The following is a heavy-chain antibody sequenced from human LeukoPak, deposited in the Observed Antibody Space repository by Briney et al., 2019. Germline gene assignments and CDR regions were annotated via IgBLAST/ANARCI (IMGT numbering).Heavy chain of an antibody. V-gene: IGHV3-23*01. CDR2: ISGSGGST. Sequence: GGSLRLSCAASGFTFSSFAMSWVRQAPGKGLEWVSAISGSGGSTYYADSVKGRFTISRDNSKNTLYLQMNSLRAENTAVYYCAKSPGPTVTTIDYRGQGTLVTVSS. CDR3: AKSPGPTVTTIDY. J-gene: IGHJ4*02. CDR1: GFTFSSFA. D-gene: IGHD4-17*01.